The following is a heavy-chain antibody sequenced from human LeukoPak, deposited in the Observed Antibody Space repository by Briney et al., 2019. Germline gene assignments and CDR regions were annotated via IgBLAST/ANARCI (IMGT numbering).Heavy chain of an antibody. J-gene: IGHJ4*02. D-gene: IGHD6-6*01. Sequence: ASVKVSCKASGGTFSSYAISWVRQAPGQGLEWMGGIIPIFGTANYAQKFQGRVTITTDESTSTAYMELSSLRSEDTAVYYCASSVAARLGSYYFDYWGQGTLVTVSS. CDR1: GGTFSSYA. CDR3: ASSVAARLGSYYFDY. CDR2: IIPIFGTA. V-gene: IGHV1-69*05.